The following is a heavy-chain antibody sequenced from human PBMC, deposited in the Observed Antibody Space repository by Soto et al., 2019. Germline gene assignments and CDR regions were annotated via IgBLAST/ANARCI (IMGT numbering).Heavy chain of an antibody. CDR2: IYYSGST. D-gene: IGHD2-15*01. CDR1: GGSISSYY. V-gene: IGHV4-59*01. CDR3: ARERGDGTYCSGGSCLRADDAFDI. J-gene: IGHJ3*02. Sequence: SETLSLTCTVSGGSISSYYWSWIRQPPGKGLEWIGYIYYSGSTNYNPSLKSRVTISVDTSKNQFSLKLSSVTAADTAVYYCARERGDGTYCSGGSCLRADDAFDIWGQGTMVTVS.